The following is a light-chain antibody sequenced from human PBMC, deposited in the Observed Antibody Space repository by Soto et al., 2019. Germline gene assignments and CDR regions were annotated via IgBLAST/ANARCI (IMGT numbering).Light chain of an antibody. CDR2: GAS. J-gene: IGKJ1*01. CDR1: QIVSSSY. CDR3: QQYVSSPRT. Sequence: EIVLTQSPGPLSLSPGDRATLSCRASQIVSSSYLAWYQQKPGQAPRLLMYGASNRATGIPDMFSGSGSGTDFTLTISGREPEDFAVYYCQQYVSSPRTFGQGTKVEV. V-gene: IGKV3-20*01.